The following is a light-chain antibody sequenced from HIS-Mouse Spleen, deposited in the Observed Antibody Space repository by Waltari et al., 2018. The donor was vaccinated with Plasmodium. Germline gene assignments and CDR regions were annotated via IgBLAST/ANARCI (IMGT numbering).Light chain of an antibody. CDR3: YSTDSSGNHRV. V-gene: IGLV3-10*01. CDR1: ALPTQS. CDR2: EDS. J-gene: IGLJ3*02. Sequence: SYELTQPPSVSVSPAQTPRITCSRAALPTQSPYWYQQKSGQAPVLVIDEDSKRPSGIPERFSGSSSGTMATLTISGAQVEDEADYYCYSTDSSGNHRVFGGGTKLTVL.